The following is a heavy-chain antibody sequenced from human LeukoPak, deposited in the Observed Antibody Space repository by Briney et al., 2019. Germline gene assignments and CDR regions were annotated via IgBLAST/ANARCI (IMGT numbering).Heavy chain of an antibody. V-gene: IGHV1-69*13. D-gene: IGHD3-3*01. CDR2: IIPIFGTA. J-gene: IGHJ6*03. Sequence: SVKVSCKASGCSLSRYAISWVRQAPGQGLEWMGGIIPIFGTANYAQNFQGRVTITADESTSTAYMELSSLRSEDTAVYYCARDHHYDFWSGYYQHYYYYMDVWGKGTTVTV. CDR3: ARDHHYDFWSGYYQHYYYYMDV. CDR1: GCSLSRYA.